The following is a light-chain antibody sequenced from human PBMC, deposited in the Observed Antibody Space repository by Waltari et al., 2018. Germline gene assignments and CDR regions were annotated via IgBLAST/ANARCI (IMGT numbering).Light chain of an antibody. J-gene: IGKJ2*01. CDR3: QQLNTYPRT. CDR1: QDISGY. Sequence: IQLTQSPSSLSASVGARVTITCRASQDISGYLAWYQQKPGQAPKVLIYAASTLQSGVPSRFSGSGSGTDFTLTISSLQPEDFATYYCQQLNTYPRTFGQGTKLEI. CDR2: AAS. V-gene: IGKV1-9*01.